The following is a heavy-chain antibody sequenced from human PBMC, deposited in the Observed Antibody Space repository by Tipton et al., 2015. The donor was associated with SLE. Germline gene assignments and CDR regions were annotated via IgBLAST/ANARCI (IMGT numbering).Heavy chain of an antibody. CDR2: IYYNGIT. CDR3: ARTLGAIAHTVYDAFDI. CDR1: GGSIRGGSHN. D-gene: IGHD1-26*01. J-gene: IGHJ3*02. Sequence: TLSLTCTVSGGSIRGGSHNWVWIRQPPGKGLEWIGSIYYNGITFYNPSLKSRVTMSVDMSKNQFSLRLTSVTAADTAVYYCARTLGAIAHTVYDAFDIWGQGKMVTVSS. V-gene: IGHV4-39*07.